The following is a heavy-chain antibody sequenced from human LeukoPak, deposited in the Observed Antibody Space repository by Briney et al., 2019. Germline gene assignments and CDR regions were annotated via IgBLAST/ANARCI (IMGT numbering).Heavy chain of an antibody. D-gene: IGHD3-16*01. CDR3: ARDGGSRYYFDY. V-gene: IGHV1-69*13. CDR2: IIPIFGTA. CDR1: GGTFSSYA. Sequence: GASVKVSCKASGGTFSSYAISWVRQAPGQGLESMGGIIPIFGTANYAQKFQGRVTITADESTSTAYMELSSLRSEDTAVYYCARDGGSRYYFDYWGQGTLVTVSS. J-gene: IGHJ4*02.